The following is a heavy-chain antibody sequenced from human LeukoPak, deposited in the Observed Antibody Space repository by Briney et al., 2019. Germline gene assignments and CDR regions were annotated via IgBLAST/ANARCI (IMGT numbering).Heavy chain of an antibody. CDR3: AKPGRDTAMVFDY. CDR2: IWYGGSNK. J-gene: IGHJ4*02. Sequence: GGSLRLSCAASGFTFSSYGMHWVRQAPGKGLEWAAVIWYGGSNKYYADSVKGRFTISRDNSKNTLYLQMNSLRAEDTAVYYCAKPGRDTAMVFDYWGQGTLVTVSS. V-gene: IGHV3-30*02. D-gene: IGHD5-18*01. CDR1: GFTFSSYG.